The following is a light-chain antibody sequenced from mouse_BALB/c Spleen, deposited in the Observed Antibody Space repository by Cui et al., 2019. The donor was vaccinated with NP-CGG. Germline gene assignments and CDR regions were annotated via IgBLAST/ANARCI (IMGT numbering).Light chain of an antibody. CDR1: TGAVTTNNY. V-gene: IGLV1*01. CDR2: GTN. Sequence: QAGETKESALTTSLGETVTLICRSSTGAVTTNNYANWVQEKPDHLFTGLIGGTNNRAPGVPARFSGSLIGDKVALTITGAQTEDEAIYFCALWYSNHWVFGGGTKLTVL. CDR3: ALWYSNHWV. J-gene: IGLJ1*01.